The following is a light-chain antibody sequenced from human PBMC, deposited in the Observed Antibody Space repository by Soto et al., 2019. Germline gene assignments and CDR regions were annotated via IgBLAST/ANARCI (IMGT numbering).Light chain of an antibody. CDR3: SSYAGGNRV. CDR2: EDG. CDR1: SSDVGHYNY. J-gene: IGLJ1*01. Sequence: QSALTQPPSASGSPGQSVTISCTGTSSDVGHYNYVSWYQQHPGKAPKLMIYEDGKRPSGVPDRFSGSKYVNTASLTVSGLQAEDEADYYCSSYAGGNRVFGTGTKVTVL. V-gene: IGLV2-8*01.